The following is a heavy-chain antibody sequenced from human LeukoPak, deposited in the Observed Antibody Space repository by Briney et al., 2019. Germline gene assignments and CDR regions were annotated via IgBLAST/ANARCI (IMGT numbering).Heavy chain of an antibody. V-gene: IGHV3-30*18. D-gene: IGHD6-13*01. CDR3: AKYSSSSNYYYRMDV. CDR1: GFTFSNYG. J-gene: IGHJ6*02. CDR2: ISYDGSNK. Sequence: PGGSLRLSCAASGFTFSNYGMHWVRQAPGKGLDWVAVISYDGSNKDYADSVKGRFTISRDNSKNTLYLQINSLRAEDTAVYYCAKYSSSSNYYYRMDVWGQGTTVTVCS.